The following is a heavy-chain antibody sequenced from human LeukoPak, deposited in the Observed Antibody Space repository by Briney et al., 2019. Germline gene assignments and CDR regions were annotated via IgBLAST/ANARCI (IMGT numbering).Heavy chain of an antibody. V-gene: IGHV4-59*08. D-gene: IGHD2-8*01. Sequence: SETLSLTCTVSGGSISSYYCSWIRQPPGKGLEWIGYIYYSGSTNYNPSLKSRVTISVDTSKSQFSLKLSSVTAADTAVYYCARHNAESRAFDIWGQGTMVTVSS. CDR1: GGSISSYY. CDR3: ARHNAESRAFDI. J-gene: IGHJ3*02. CDR2: IYYSGST.